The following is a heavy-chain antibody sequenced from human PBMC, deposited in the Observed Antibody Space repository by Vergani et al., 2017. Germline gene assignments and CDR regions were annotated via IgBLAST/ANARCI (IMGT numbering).Heavy chain of an antibody. D-gene: IGHD4-17*01. CDR3: AWGGFTVTPYYFDY. Sequence: QVQLQESGPGLVKPSETLSLPCTVSGGPIRSYYWSLIRQPPGKGLEWIGYIYYSGSTNYHPSLKSRVTISVDTSKNQFSLKLSSVPAADTAGYYCAWGGFTVTPYYFDYGGQGTLVTVSS. V-gene: IGHV4-59*01. CDR2: IYYSGST. CDR1: GGPIRSYY. J-gene: IGHJ4*02.